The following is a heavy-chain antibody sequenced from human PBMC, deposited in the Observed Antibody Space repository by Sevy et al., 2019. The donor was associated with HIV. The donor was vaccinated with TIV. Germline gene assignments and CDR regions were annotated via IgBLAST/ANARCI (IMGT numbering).Heavy chain of an antibody. CDR3: VRAIAADGSF. Sequence: GGSLRLSCAASGFTFSNYAMSWVRQAPGKGLEWVANIKQDGSVKYYVDSVKGRFTISRDNARNLVFLQMNSLRVEDTALYYCVRAIAADGSFWGQGTLVTVSS. D-gene: IGHD6-13*01. CDR2: IKQDGSVK. V-gene: IGHV3-7*01. CDR1: GFTFSNYA. J-gene: IGHJ4*02.